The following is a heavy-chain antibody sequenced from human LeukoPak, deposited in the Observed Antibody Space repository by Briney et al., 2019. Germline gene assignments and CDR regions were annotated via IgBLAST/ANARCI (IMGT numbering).Heavy chain of an antibody. J-gene: IGHJ4*02. CDR1: GGSISSGSYY. D-gene: IGHD6-13*01. CDR2: IYTSGST. CDR3: ARAPAAADPYFDY. V-gene: IGHV4-61*02. Sequence: SETLSLTCTVSGGSISSGSYYWSWIRQPAGKGLEWIGRIYTSGSTNYNPSLKSRVTISVDTSKNQFSLKLGSVTAADTAVYYCARAPAAADPYFDYWGQGTLVTVSS.